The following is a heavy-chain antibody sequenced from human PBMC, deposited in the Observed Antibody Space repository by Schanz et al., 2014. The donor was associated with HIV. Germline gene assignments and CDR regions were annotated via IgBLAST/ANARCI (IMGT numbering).Heavy chain of an antibody. CDR1: GFTFSSYW. D-gene: IGHD3-10*01. CDR3: ASDGSGSYLTLSLLYYGMDV. V-gene: IGHV3-74*02. CDR2: INSDGSST. J-gene: IGHJ6*02. Sequence: EVQLLESGGGFVQPGGSLRLSCAASGFTFSSYWMHWVRQAPGKGLVWVSRINSDGSSTSYADSVKGRFTISRDNSKNTLYLQMNSLTAEDTAVYYCASDGSGSYLTLSLLYYGMDVWGQGTTVTVSS.